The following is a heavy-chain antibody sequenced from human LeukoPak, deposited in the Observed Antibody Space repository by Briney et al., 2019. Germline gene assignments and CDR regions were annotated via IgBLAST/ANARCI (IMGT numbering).Heavy chain of an antibody. CDR3: ARALVYNYYDRGDGAFDI. CDR2: ISYDGSNK. V-gene: IGHV3-30*03. J-gene: IGHJ3*02. CDR1: GFTFSSYG. Sequence: GRSLRLSCAASGFTFSSYGMHWVRQAPGKGLEWVAVISYDGSNKYYADSVKGRFTISRDNSKNTLYLQMNSLRAEDTAVYYCARALVYNYYDRGDGAFDIWGQGTMVTVSS. D-gene: IGHD3-22*01.